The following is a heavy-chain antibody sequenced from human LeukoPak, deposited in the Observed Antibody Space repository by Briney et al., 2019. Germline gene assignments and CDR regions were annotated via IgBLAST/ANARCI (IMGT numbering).Heavy chain of an antibody. CDR2: INPSGGST. CDR1: GYTFTSYY. CDR3: ARARDILTGYYNFDY. D-gene: IGHD3-9*01. J-gene: IGHJ4*02. Sequence: ASVKVSCKASGYTFTSYYMHWVRQAPGQGLEWMGIINPSGGSTSYAQKFQGRVTMTRDTSTSTVYMELSSLRSEDTAVYYCARARDILTGYYNFDYWGQGTLVTVSS. V-gene: IGHV1-46*01.